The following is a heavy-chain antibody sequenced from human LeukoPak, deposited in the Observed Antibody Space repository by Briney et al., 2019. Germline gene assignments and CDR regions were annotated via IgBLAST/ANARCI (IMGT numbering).Heavy chain of an antibody. V-gene: IGHV3-53*01. CDR1: GFTVSSNY. CDR3: ARDAYRFYYGMDV. Sequence: PGGSLRLSCAASGFTVSSNYMSWVRQAPGKGLEWVSVIYSGGSTYYADSVKGRFTISRDNSENTLYLQMNSLRAEDTAVYYCARDAYRFYYGMDVWGQGTTVTVSS. CDR2: IYSGGST. J-gene: IGHJ6*02. D-gene: IGHD5-18*01.